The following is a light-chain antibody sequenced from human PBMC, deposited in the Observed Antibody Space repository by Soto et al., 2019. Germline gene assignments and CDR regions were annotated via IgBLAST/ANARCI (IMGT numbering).Light chain of an antibody. J-gene: IGKJ5*01. CDR2: DAS. Sequence: PGERATISCRASQSVSSYLAWYQQKPGQAPRLLIYDASNRATGIPARFSGSGSGTDFTLTISRLEPEDVAVYYCQQRSNWPPITFGQGTRLEIK. CDR1: QSVSSY. CDR3: QQRSNWPPIT. V-gene: IGKV3-11*01.